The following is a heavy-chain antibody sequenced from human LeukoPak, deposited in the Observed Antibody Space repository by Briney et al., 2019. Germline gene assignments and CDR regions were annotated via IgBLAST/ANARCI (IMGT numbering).Heavy chain of an antibody. D-gene: IGHD3-3*01. CDR2: INHSGST. J-gene: IGHJ4*02. V-gene: IGHV4-34*01. CDR3: ARGALLRFLEWLSDYFDY. CDR1: GGSFSGYY. Sequence: SETLSLTCAVYGGSFSGYYWSWIRQPPGKGLEWIGEINHSGSTNYNPSLKSRVTISVDTSKNQFSLKLSSVTAANTAVYYCARGALLRFLEWLSDYFDYWGQGSLVTVSS.